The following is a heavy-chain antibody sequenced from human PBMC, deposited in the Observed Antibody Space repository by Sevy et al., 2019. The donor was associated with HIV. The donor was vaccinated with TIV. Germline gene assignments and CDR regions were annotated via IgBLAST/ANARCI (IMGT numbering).Heavy chain of an antibody. J-gene: IGHJ6*02. D-gene: IGHD3-3*01. CDR1: GFTFSSYG. CDR2: ISYDGSNK. CDR3: AKASEGFLEWLLYEHYYYYGMDV. V-gene: IGHV3-30*18. Sequence: GGSLRLSCAASGFTFSSYGMHWVRQAPGKGLEWVAVISYDGSNKYYADSVKGRFTISRDNSKNTLYLQMNSLRAEDKAVFYCAKASEGFLEWLLYEHYYYYGMDVWGQGTTVTVSS.